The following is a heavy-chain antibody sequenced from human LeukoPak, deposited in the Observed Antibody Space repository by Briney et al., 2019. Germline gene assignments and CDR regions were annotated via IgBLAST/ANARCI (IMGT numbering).Heavy chain of an antibody. J-gene: IGHJ4*02. CDR2: ISWNGDST. D-gene: IGHD1-1*01. CDR3: AKGSTTSMID. CDR1: GFSLDDYT. Sequence: GGPLRLSCAASGFSLDDYTMHWVRQAPGKGLEWVSVISWNGDSTYYADSVKGRFTISRDSSKNSLYLQMNSLTTDDSALYYCAKGSTTSMIDWGQGTLVTVSS. V-gene: IGHV3-43*01.